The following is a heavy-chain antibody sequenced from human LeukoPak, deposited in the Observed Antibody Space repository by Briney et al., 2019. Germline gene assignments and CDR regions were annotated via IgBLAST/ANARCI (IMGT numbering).Heavy chain of an antibody. D-gene: IGHD5-12*01. CDR3: ARDFRAYGI. Sequence: GGSLRLSCAPSGLSFSSYTIHWVRQAPGKGVEWVSSISSSSSYIYYADSVKGRFTISRDNAKNSLYLQMNSLRAEDTAVYYCARDFRAYGIWGQGTMVTVSS. CDR1: GLSFSSYT. CDR2: ISSSSSYI. J-gene: IGHJ3*02. V-gene: IGHV3-21*01.